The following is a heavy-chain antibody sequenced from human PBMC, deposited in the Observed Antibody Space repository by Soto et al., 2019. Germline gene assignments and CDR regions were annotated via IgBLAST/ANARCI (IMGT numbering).Heavy chain of an antibody. J-gene: IGHJ6*02. Sequence: EVQLVESGGGLVKPGGSLRLSCAASGFTFSSYSMNWVRQAPGKGLEWVSSISSSSSYIYYADSVKGRFTISRDNAKNSLYLQMNSLRGEDTAVYYCARDGTGHYFWSGSRFSGMDVWGQGTTVTVSS. D-gene: IGHD3-3*01. CDR1: GFTFSSYS. V-gene: IGHV3-21*01. CDR3: ARDGTGHYFWSGSRFSGMDV. CDR2: ISSSSSYI.